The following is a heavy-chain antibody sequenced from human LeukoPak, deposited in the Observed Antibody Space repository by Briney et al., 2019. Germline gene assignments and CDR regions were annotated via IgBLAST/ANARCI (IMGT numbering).Heavy chain of an antibody. J-gene: IGHJ4*02. CDR1: GYTFTNDG. CDR2: ISAYNGHT. Sequence: ASVKVSCKASGYTFTNDGISWVRQAPGQGLEWMGWISAYNGHTDSAQKLQGRITMTTDTSTSTAYMELRSLRSDDTAVYFCARDQSLVAYSSTWFDYWGQGTLVIVSS. D-gene: IGHD6-13*01. CDR3: ARDQSLVAYSSTWFDY. V-gene: IGHV1-18*01.